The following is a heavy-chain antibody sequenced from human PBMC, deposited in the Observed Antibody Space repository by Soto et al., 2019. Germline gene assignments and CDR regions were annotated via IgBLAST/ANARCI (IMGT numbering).Heavy chain of an antibody. J-gene: IGHJ6*02. V-gene: IGHV3-30-3*01. Sequence: QVQLVESGGGVVQPGRSLRLSCAASGFTFSSYAMHGVRQAPGKGLEWVAVISYDGSNKYYADSVKGRFTISRDNFKNELYQPMNSLRAEDTAVYYCARDRLRYNWNDFPYYYYGMDVWGQWTTVTVSS. D-gene: IGHD1-1*01. CDR3: ARDRLRYNWNDFPYYYYGMDV. CDR1: GFTFSSYA. CDR2: ISYDGSNK.